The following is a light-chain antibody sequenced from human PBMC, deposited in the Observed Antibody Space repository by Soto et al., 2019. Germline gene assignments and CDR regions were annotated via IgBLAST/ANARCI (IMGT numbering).Light chain of an antibody. V-gene: IGKV1-5*01. CDR2: DAS. J-gene: IGKJ1*01. CDR3: QHYGGMWA. CDR1: QSITNR. Sequence: DIQMTQSPSTLSASVGDRVTITCRASQSITNRLAWYQQKPGKAPKVLIYDASNLESGVPSRFSGSGSGTAFILNISSLQPDDFATYWCQHYGGMWAFGKGTKLEIK.